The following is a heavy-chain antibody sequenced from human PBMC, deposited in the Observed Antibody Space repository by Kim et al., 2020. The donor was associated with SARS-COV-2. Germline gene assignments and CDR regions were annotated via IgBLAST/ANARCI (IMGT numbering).Heavy chain of an antibody. CDR3: ARGPHLISYFAS. Sequence: GGSLRLSCAASGFTFSSYSMNWVRQAPGKGLEWVSCISTSSSYIYYGDSVKGRFTISRDNAKNSLYLQMNSLRAEDTAVYYCARGPHLISYFASWGQGTL. CDR2: ISTSSSYI. D-gene: IGHD2-8*01. V-gene: IGHV3-21*01. J-gene: IGHJ4*02. CDR1: GFTFSSYS.